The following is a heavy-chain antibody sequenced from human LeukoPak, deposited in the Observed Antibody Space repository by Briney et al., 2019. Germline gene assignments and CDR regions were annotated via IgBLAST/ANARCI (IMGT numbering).Heavy chain of an antibody. D-gene: IGHD2-21*01. CDR1: GYSFTGYY. CDR2: ISPNSGGT. J-gene: IGHJ4*02. V-gene: IGHV1-2*02. Sequence: ASVKVSCKASGYSFTGYYLHWVRQAPGQGLEWMGWISPNSGGTNYAQKFQGRVTMTRDTSISTVFMELSSLRSDDTAVYYCARYPSTDCFDYWGQGTLVTVSS. CDR3: ARYPSTDCFDY.